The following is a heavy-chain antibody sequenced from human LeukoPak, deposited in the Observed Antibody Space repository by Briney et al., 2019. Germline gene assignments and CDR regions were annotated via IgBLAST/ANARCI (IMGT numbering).Heavy chain of an antibody. Sequence: GGSLRLSCAASGFTVSSNYMSWVRQAPGKGLEWVSVIYSGGSTYYADSVKGRFTISRHNSKNTLHLQMNSLRAEDTAVYYCATAQRGYSYGFDYWGQGTLVTVSS. CDR2: IYSGGST. D-gene: IGHD5-18*01. CDR1: GFTVSSNY. CDR3: ATAQRGYSYGFDY. V-gene: IGHV3-53*04. J-gene: IGHJ4*02.